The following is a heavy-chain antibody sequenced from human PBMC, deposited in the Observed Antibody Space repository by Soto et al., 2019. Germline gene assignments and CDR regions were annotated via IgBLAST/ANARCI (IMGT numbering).Heavy chain of an antibody. V-gene: IGHV1-46*01. J-gene: IGHJ6*02. D-gene: IGHD5-12*01. CDR1: GYTFTSYY. Sequence: EASVKVSCKASGYTFTSYYMHWVRQPPGQGLEWMGKINPSVGITSYAQKFQGRVTITADESTSTAYKELSSLRSEDTAVYYCARRFRLATIYNYGMDVWGQGTTVTVSS. CDR2: INPSVGIT. CDR3: ARRFRLATIYNYGMDV.